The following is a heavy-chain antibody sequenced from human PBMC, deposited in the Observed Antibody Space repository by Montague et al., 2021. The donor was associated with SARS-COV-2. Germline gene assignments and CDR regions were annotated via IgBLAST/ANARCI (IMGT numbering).Heavy chain of an antibody. V-gene: IGHV4-34*01. CDR3: ARGRQDVVVLALGIGAYYYYYYMDV. CDR1: GGSFSGYY. D-gene: IGHD2-2*01. J-gene: IGHJ6*03. CDR2: VDHSGST. Sequence: SETLSLTCAVYGGSFSGYYWSWIRQPPGKGLEWIGEVDHSGSTNYNPSLKSRVTISVDTSKNQFSLKLGSVTAADTAVYYCARGRQDVVVLALGIGAYYYYYYMDVWGKGTPVTVSS.